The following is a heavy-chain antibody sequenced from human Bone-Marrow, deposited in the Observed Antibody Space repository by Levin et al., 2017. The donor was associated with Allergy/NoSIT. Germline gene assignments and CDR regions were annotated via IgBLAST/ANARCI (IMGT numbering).Heavy chain of an antibody. CDR1: GFTVIANY. J-gene: IGHJ6*02. Sequence: GESLKISCAASGFTVIANYMSWVRQAPGKGLEWVSVIYNNGTTSYADSVKGRFTISRDSFKNMLYLQMNSLRAEDTAVYYCAREPFRTAYYYYGMDVWGQGTTVTVSS. V-gene: IGHV3-53*01. CDR2: IYNNGTT. CDR3: AREPFRTAYYYYGMDV. D-gene: IGHD3-3*02.